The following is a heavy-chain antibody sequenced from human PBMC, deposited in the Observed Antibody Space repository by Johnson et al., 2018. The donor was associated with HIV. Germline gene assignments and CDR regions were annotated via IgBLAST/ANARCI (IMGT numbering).Heavy chain of an antibody. J-gene: IGHJ3*02. CDR1: GFTFGDYA. V-gene: IGHV3-15*01. CDR3: TTDVPGGPYYNAFDI. Sequence: VQLVESGGGLVQQGRSLRLSCTASGFTFGDYAMSWVRQAPGEGLAWVGRIKSKTDGETIDYAAPVKGRFTISRDDSKNTLYLQMNSLKTEDMAVYYCTTDVPGGPYYNAFDIWGQGTMVTVSS. CDR2: IKSKTDGETI. D-gene: IGHD1-26*01.